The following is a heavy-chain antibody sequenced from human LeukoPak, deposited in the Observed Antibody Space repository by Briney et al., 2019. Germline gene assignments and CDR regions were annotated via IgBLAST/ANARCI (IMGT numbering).Heavy chain of an antibody. V-gene: IGHV3-15*01. D-gene: IGHD4-17*01. CDR1: ELAFKNVW. J-gene: IGHJ4*02. CDR2: ISSKSDGGTT. CDR3: ITEPHDYGDFTFGY. Sequence: GGSLRLSCGASELAFKNVWMCWVRQAPGKGLEWVGRISSKSDGGTTDYAAPVKGRFTISRDDSTNTLSLQMSGLKAEDTALYFCITEPHDYGDFTFGYWGQGTLVTVSS.